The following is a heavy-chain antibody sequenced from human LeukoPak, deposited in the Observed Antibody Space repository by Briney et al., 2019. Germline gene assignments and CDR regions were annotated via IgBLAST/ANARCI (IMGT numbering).Heavy chain of an antibody. Sequence: GGSLRLSCAASGFTFSTYSMNWVRQAPGKGLEWVSSITSSNSYIYYADSVKGRFTFSRDNAKNSLYLQMNSLRAEDTAVYYCARGGHAYYDSSGYRYYFDYWGQGTLVTVSS. D-gene: IGHD3-22*01. CDR3: ARGGHAYYDSSGYRYYFDY. J-gene: IGHJ4*02. V-gene: IGHV3-21*01. CDR2: ITSSNSYI. CDR1: GFTFSTYS.